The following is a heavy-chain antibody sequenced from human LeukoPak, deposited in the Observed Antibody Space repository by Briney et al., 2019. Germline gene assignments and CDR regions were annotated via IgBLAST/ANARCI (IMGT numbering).Heavy chain of an antibody. CDR1: GFTFDDYA. V-gene: IGHV3-9*01. D-gene: IGHD6-13*01. CDR2: ISWNSGSI. CDR3: AKEGSSWYYFDY. J-gene: IGHJ4*02. Sequence: GRSLRLSCAASGFTFDDYAMHWVRQAPGKGLEWVSGISWNSGSIGYADSVKGRFTISRDNAKNSLYLQMNSLRAGDTAVYYCAKEGSSWYYFDYWGQGTLVTVSS.